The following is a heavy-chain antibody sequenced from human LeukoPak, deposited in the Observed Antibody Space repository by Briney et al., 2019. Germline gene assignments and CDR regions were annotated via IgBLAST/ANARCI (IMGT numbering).Heavy chain of an antibody. V-gene: IGHV3-7*01. CDR1: GFTFSNYW. CDR3: AKEERAIWFGELFDAFDI. D-gene: IGHD3-10*01. Sequence: GGSLRLSCAASGFTFSNYWMSWVRQAPGKGLEWVANIKQDGSEKYYVNSVKGRFTISRDNAKNSLYLQMNSLRAEDTAIYYCAKEERAIWFGELFDAFDIWGQGTMVTVSS. J-gene: IGHJ3*02. CDR2: IKQDGSEK.